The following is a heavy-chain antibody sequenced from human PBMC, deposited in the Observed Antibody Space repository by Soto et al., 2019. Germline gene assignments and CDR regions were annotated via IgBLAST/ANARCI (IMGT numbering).Heavy chain of an antibody. V-gene: IGHV3-23*01. J-gene: IGHJ6*02. CDR3: AAPRDEYGSGVSWFTYGMDI. D-gene: IGHD3-10*01. CDR2: ITSSGGGT. CDR1: GFTFSSYV. Sequence: GGSMRLSCAASGFTFSSYVMSWVRQAPGKGLAWVSSITSSGGGTYYADSVKGRFTVSRDNSQNTLFLQMKRLTVDDTAIYYCAAPRDEYGSGVSWFTYGMDIWGQGTTVTASS.